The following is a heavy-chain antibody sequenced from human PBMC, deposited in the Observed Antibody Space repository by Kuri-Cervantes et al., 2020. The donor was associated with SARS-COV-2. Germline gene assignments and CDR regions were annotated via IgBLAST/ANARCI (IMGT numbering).Heavy chain of an antibody. CDR3: ARDHPLWFGELFGAFDI. CDR1: GFTFSSYW. CDR2: IKQDGSEK. Sequence: GGSLRLSCAASGFTFSSYWMSWVRQAPGKGLEWVANIKQDGSEKYYVDSVKGRFTISRDNAKNSLYLQMDSLRAEDTAVYYCARDHPLWFGELFGAFDIWGQGTMVTVSS. J-gene: IGHJ3*02. D-gene: IGHD3-10*01. V-gene: IGHV3-7*01.